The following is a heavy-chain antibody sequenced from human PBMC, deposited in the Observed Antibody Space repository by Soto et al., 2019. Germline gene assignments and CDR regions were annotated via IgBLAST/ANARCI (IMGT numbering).Heavy chain of an antibody. CDR1: GFTFSSYG. J-gene: IGHJ2*01. CDR2: IWYDGSNK. D-gene: IGHD6-19*01. CDR3: ARDLYSSGWMGYFDL. V-gene: IGHV3-33*01. Sequence: QVQLVESEGGVVQPGRSLRLSCAASGFTFSSYGMHWVRQAPGKGLEWVAVIWYDGSNKFYADSVKGRFTISRDNSKNTLYLQMNSLRGEDTAVYYCARDLYSSGWMGYFDLWGRGTLVTVSS.